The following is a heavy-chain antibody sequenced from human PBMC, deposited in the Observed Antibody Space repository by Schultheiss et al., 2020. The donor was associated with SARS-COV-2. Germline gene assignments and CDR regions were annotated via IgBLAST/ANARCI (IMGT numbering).Heavy chain of an antibody. V-gene: IGHV3-48*01. CDR1: GFTFSSVA. Sequence: GGSLRLSCAASGFTFSSVAMNWVRQAPGKGPEWISYIDRSSSTIYYADFAEGRFTISRDNSKNTLYLQMNSLRAEDTAVYYCARNWNYAFDIWGQGTTVTVSS. CDR2: IDRSSSTI. J-gene: IGHJ3*02. CDR3: ARNWNYAFDI. D-gene: IGHD1-7*01.